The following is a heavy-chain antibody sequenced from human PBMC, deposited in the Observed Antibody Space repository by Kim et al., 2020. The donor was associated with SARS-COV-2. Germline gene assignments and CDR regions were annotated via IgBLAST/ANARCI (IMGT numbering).Heavy chain of an antibody. V-gene: IGHV3-72*01. Sequence: GGSLRLSCVGFGCLLSDLSIDWVGQGPGRLLACLGRSGNQADAYTTEYSASVKDRFAISRDDSQNSMYLQMNRLKAEDTAVYYCSRGYSGLPVYAFDIWGPGTEVTVSS. J-gene: IGHJ3*02. CDR2: SGNQADAYTT. CDR1: GCLLSDLS. D-gene: IGHD5-12*01. CDR3: SRGYSGLPVYAFDI.